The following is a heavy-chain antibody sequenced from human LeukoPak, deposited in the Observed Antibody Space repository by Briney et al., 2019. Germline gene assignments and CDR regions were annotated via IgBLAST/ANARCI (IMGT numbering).Heavy chain of an antibody. J-gene: IGHJ4*02. CDR3: ARGLIVPATIFDY. V-gene: IGHV4-30-2*01. CDR2: ISHSGGT. D-gene: IGHD2-2*02. CDR1: GDSISSGTYS. Sequence: SLTLSLTCAVSGDSISSGTYSWTWIPQPPGKGLEWIGFISHSGGTYYNPSLKSRVTMSVDRSENQSSLKLSSVTAADTAVYYCARGLIVPATIFDYWGQGALVTVSS.